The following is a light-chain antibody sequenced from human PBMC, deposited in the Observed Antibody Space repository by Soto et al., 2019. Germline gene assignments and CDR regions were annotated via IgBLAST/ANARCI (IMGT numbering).Light chain of an antibody. Sequence: EIVLTQSPATLSLSPGERATLSCRASQSVSSYLAWYQQKPGQAPRLLIYDASNRATGIPAGFSGSGSGTDFTLTISSLEPEDFAVYYCQQRSNWPFGQGTRLEIK. CDR3: QQRSNWP. CDR2: DAS. CDR1: QSVSSY. V-gene: IGKV3-11*01. J-gene: IGKJ5*01.